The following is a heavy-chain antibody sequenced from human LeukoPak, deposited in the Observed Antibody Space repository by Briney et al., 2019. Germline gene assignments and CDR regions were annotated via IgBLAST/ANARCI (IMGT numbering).Heavy chain of an antibody. J-gene: IGHJ6*03. CDR1: GYTFTSYG. CDR3: AREVYPRGPMDV. Sequence: ASVKVSCKASGYTFTSYGISWVRQAPGQGLEWMGRIIPILGIANYAQKFQGRVTITADKSTSTAYMELSSLRSEDTAVYYCAREVYPRGPMDVWGKGTTVTVSS. V-gene: IGHV1-69*04. CDR2: IIPILGIA. D-gene: IGHD5/OR15-5a*01.